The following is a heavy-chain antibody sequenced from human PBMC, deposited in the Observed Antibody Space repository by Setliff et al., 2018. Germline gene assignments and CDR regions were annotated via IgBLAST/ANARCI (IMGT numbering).Heavy chain of an antibody. CDR2: IYTSGST. V-gene: IGHV4-61*02. CDR3: ARSLGYNWFDP. Sequence: SETLSLTCTVSGGSISSGSYYWSWIRQPAGKGLEWIGRIYTSGSTNYNPSLKSRVTISVDTSKNQFSLKLSSVTAADTAVYYCARSLGYNWFDPWGQGTLVTVS. CDR1: GGSISSGSYY. J-gene: IGHJ5*02. D-gene: IGHD3-16*02.